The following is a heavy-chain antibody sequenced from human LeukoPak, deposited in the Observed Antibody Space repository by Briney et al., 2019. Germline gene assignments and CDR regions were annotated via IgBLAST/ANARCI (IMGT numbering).Heavy chain of an antibody. D-gene: IGHD4-17*01. Sequence: SETLSLTCTVSGGSISSGGYYWSWIRQPPGKGLEWIGYIYHSGSTYYNPSLKSRVTISVDTSKNQFSLRLTSVTAVDTAVYYCARALYGDYPVYFDSWGQGTLVTVSS. V-gene: IGHV4-30-2*01. J-gene: IGHJ4*02. CDR2: IYHSGST. CDR3: ARALYGDYPVYFDS. CDR1: GGSISSGGYY.